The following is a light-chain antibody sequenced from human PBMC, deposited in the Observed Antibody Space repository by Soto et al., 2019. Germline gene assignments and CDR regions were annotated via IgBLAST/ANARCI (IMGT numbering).Light chain of an antibody. CDR2: DVS. CDR3: SSYTSSSTFYV. CDR1: SSDVGGYNY. J-gene: IGLJ1*01. V-gene: IGLV2-14*01. Sequence: VRTQPASVSGSPGQSITISCTGTSSDVGGYNYVSWYQQHPGKAPKLMIYDVSNRPSGVSNRFSGSKSGNTASLTISGVQAEDEADYYCSSYTSSSTFYVFGTGTKVTVL.